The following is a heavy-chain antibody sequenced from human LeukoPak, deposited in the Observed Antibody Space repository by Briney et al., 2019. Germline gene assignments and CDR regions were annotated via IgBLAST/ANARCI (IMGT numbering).Heavy chain of an antibody. V-gene: IGHV3-11*01. D-gene: IGHD3-10*01. CDR3: ARATYYYGSGTYWGYYFDY. CDR1: GFSFSDYY. Sequence: PGGSLRLSCAACGFSFSDYYMSWIRQAPGKGLEWVSYISSSGSTIYYADSVKGRFTISRDNAKNSLYLQMNSLRAEDTAVYYCARATYYYGSGTYWGYYFDYSGQGTLVTVSS. CDR2: ISSSGSTI. J-gene: IGHJ4*02.